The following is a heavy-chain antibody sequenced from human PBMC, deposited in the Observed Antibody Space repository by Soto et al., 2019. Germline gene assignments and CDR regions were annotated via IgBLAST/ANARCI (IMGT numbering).Heavy chain of an antibody. V-gene: IGHV3-30*18. CDR3: ANGYRSGWYYFDH. D-gene: IGHD6-19*01. J-gene: IGHJ4*02. CDR2: ISHDGSNK. Sequence: QVQLVESGGGVIQPGRSLKLSCGASGFTFSTYGMHWVRQAPGKGLEWVAVISHDGSNKYYADSVKGRFTMSRDNSKNTPYLQMNSLKPEDTVVYYCANGYRSGWYYFDHWGQGTLVTVSS. CDR1: GFTFSTYG.